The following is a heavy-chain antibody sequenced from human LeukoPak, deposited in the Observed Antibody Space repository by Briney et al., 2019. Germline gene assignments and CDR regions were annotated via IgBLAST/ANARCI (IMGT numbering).Heavy chain of an antibody. J-gene: IGHJ4*02. Sequence: GGSLRLSCAASGFTFSSYSMNWVRQAPGKGLEWVSSITSSSSYIYYADSVKGRFTISRDNAKNSLYLQLNSLRAEDTAVYYCVRLYDVYTNGHFDSWGQGTLVTVSS. CDR1: GFTFSSYS. V-gene: IGHV3-21*01. D-gene: IGHD2-8*01. CDR2: ITSSSSYI. CDR3: VRLYDVYTNGHFDS.